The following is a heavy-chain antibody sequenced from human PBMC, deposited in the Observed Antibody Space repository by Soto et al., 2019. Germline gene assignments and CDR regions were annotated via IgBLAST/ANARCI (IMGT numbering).Heavy chain of an antibody. CDR1: GFTFSSYS. V-gene: IGHV3-21*01. CDR2: ISSSSSYI. J-gene: IGHJ6*02. CDR3: ARKHYYDSSGSSYYGMDV. Sequence: PGGSLRLSCAASGFTFSSYSMNWVRQAPGKGLEWVSSISSSSSYIYYADSVKGRFTISRDNAKNSLYLQMNSLRAEDTAVYYCARKHYYDSSGSSYYGMDVWGQGTTVTVSS. D-gene: IGHD3-22*01.